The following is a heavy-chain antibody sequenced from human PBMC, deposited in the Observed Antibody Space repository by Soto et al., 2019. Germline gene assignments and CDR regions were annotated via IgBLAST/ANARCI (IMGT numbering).Heavy chain of an antibody. CDR2: IGTAGDT. J-gene: IGHJ3*02. CDR3: ARLTTFSGSYHRHDAFDI. D-gene: IGHD1-26*01. CDR1: GFTFSSYD. Sequence: GGSLRLSCAASGFTFSSYDMHWVRQATGKGLEWVSAIGTAGDTYYPGSVKGRFTISRENAKNSLYLQMNSLRAEDTAVYYCARLTTFSGSYHRHDAFDIWGQGTMVTVSS. V-gene: IGHV3-13*01.